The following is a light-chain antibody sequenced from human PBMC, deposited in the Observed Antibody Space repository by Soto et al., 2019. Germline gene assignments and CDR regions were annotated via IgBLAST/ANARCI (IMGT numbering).Light chain of an antibody. CDR3: LQHNSYPLT. Sequence: DIQMSQSPSSLSASVGDRFTITCRASQSISTYLHWYQQKPGKAPKRLIFAASSLQSGVPSRFSGSASGTEFTLTISSLQPEDFATYYCLQHNSYPLTFGGGTKVDIK. J-gene: IGKJ4*01. CDR1: QSISTY. V-gene: IGKV1-17*01. CDR2: AAS.